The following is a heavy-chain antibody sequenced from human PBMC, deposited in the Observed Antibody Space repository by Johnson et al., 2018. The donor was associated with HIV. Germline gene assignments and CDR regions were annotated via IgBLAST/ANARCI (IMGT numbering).Heavy chain of an antibody. Sequence: QVQLVESGGGVVQPGGSLRLSCAASGFTFSSYGMHWVRQAPERGLEWLSVIHRGGSTAYADSVKGRFTVSRDTSKNTVYLQMNTLRAEDTAVYYCARDPFLPLGIWGQGTVVTVSS. D-gene: IGHD7-27*01. CDR2: IHRGGST. V-gene: IGHV3-NL1*01. J-gene: IGHJ3*02. CDR1: GFTFSSYG. CDR3: ARDPFLPLGI.